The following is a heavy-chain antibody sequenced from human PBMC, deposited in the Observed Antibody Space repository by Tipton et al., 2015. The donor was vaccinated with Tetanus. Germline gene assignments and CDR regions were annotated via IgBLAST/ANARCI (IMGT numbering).Heavy chain of an antibody. J-gene: IGHJ4*02. V-gene: IGHV3-30*04. Sequence: QVQLVQSGGGVVQPGRSLRLSCAASGFTFSSYAMHCVRQAPGKGLEWVAVISYDGSNKYYADSVKGRFTISRDNSKNTLYLQMNSLRAEDTAVYYCAREGGVYDSSGYYLIFDYWGQGTLVTVSS. CDR1: GFTFSSYA. CDR2: ISYDGSNK. CDR3: AREGGVYDSSGYYLIFDY. D-gene: IGHD3-22*01.